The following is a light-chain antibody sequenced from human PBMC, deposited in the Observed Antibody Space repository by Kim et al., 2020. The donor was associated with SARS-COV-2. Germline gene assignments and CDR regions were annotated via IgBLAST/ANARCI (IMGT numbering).Light chain of an antibody. CDR1: ALPKQY. Sequence: SYELTQPPSVSVSPGQTARITCSGDALPKQYAYWYQQKPGQAPGLVRYKDSERPSGIPERFSGSSSGTTVTLTISGVQAEDEADYYCQSADSSGTYGVFG. CDR2: KDS. CDR3: QSADSSGTYGV. V-gene: IGLV3-25*03. J-gene: IGLJ2*01.